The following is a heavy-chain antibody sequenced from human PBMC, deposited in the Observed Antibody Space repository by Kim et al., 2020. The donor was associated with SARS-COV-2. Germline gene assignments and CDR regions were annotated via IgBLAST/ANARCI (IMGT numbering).Heavy chain of an antibody. D-gene: IGHD5-18*01. CDR1: GFTFSSYW. CDR2: IKQDGSEK. J-gene: IGHJ4*02. Sequence: GGSLRLSCAVSGFTFSSYWMSWVRQAPGKGLEWVANIKQDGSEKYYVDSVKGRFTISRDNAKNSLYLQMNSLRAEDTAVYYCAKSLDGYSYGPFDYWGQG. V-gene: IGHV3-7*01. CDR3: AKSLDGYSYGPFDY.